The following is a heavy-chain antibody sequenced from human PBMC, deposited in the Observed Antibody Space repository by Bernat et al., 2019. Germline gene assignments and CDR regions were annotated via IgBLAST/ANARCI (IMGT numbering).Heavy chain of an antibody. D-gene: IGHD3-9*01. CDR3: ATDLSPDYDILTGQQP. Sequence: QVQLVQSGAEVKKPGASVKVSCKASGYTFTSYGISWVRQAPGKGLEWMGGFDPEDGETIYAQKFQGRVTMTEDTSTDTAYMELSSLRSEDTAVYYCATDLSPDYDILTGQQPWGQGTLVTVSS. J-gene: IGHJ4*02. V-gene: IGHV1-24*01. CDR1: GYTFTSYG. CDR2: FDPEDGET.